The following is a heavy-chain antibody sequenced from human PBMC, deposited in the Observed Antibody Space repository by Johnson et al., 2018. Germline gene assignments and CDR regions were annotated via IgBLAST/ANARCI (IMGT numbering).Heavy chain of an antibody. CDR3: ARVDYSGADYDAFDI. CDR2: TNNSGSS. CDR1: GGSFSGYY. D-gene: IGHD1-26*01. Sequence: QVQLQQWGAGLVKPSETLSLTCAVYGGSFSGYYWSWIRQPPGKGLEWIGETNNSGSSNYNPSLKSRVTISVDTSKKQFSLTLSSVTAAATAIYYCARVDYSGADYDAFDIWGQGTMVTVSS. V-gene: IGHV4-34*01. J-gene: IGHJ3*02.